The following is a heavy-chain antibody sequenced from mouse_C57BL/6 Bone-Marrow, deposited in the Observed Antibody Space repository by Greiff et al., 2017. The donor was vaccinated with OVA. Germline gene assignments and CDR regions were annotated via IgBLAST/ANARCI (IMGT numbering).Heavy chain of an antibody. Sequence: EVKLVESGEGLVKPGGSLKLSCAASGFTFSSYAMSWVRQTPEKRLEWVAYISSGGDYIYYADTVKGRFTISRDNARNTLYLQMSSLKSEDTAMYYCTGIYYGSSSFAYWGQGTLVTVSA. V-gene: IGHV5-9-1*02. CDR3: TGIYYGSSSFAY. CDR2: ISSGGDYI. J-gene: IGHJ3*01. CDR1: GFTFSSYA. D-gene: IGHD1-1*01.